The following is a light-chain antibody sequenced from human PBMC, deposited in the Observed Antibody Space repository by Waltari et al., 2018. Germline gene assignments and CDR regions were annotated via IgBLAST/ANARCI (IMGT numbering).Light chain of an antibody. CDR3: QQYNTYSLT. V-gene: IGKV1-5*03. CDR2: EAS. CDR1: QSISTW. J-gene: IGKJ4*01. Sequence: SVGDRVTITCRASQSISTWLAWYQQKPGKAPKFLIYEASSLQSGVPSRFSGSGSGTEFTLTINNLQPDDFATYYCQQYNTYSLTFGGGTKVEIK.